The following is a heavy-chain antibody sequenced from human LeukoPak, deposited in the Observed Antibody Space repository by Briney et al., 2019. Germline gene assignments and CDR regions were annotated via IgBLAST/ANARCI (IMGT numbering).Heavy chain of an antibody. Sequence: ASVKVSCKASGGTFSSYAISWVRQAPGQRLEWMGRIIPILGIANYAQKFQGRVTITADKSTSTAYMELSSLRSEDTAVYYCARSMVRGFPYGMDVWGQGTTVTVSS. J-gene: IGHJ6*02. D-gene: IGHD3-10*01. CDR1: GGTFSSYA. CDR3: ARSMVRGFPYGMDV. CDR2: IIPILGIA. V-gene: IGHV1-69*04.